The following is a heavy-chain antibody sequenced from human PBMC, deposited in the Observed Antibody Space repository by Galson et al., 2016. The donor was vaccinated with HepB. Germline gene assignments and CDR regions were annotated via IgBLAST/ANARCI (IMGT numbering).Heavy chain of an antibody. J-gene: IGHJ2*01. CDR2: IYYSGST. V-gene: IGHV4-59*01. D-gene: IGHD3-10*01. CDR3: ARDSAGSFDL. Sequence: ETLSLTCTVSGGSISTYFWNWIRQLPGKGLEWIGYIYYSGSTNYNPSLKSRVTLSVDTSKNQFSLKLTSVTAADTAVYYCARDSAGSFDLWGRGTLVTVSS. CDR1: GGSISTYF.